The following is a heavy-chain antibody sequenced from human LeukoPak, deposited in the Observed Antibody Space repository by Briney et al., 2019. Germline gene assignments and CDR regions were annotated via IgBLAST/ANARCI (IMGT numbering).Heavy chain of an antibody. CDR2: ISYDGSNK. CDR3: ARDRHSSGWIGY. Sequence: GRSLRLPCAASGFTFSSYAMHWVRQAPGKGLEWVAVISYDGSNKYYADSVKGRFTISRDNSKNTLYLQMNSLRAEDTAVYYCARDRHSSGWIGYWGQGTLVTVSS. D-gene: IGHD6-19*01. CDR1: GFTFSSYA. J-gene: IGHJ4*02. V-gene: IGHV3-30*04.